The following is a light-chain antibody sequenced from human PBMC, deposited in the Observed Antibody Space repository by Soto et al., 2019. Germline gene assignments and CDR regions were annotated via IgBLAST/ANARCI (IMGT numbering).Light chain of an antibody. J-gene: IGKJ5*01. Sequence: DIQMTQSPYTLSASVGDRVTITCRASQSISKWLAWYQQKPGKAPKLLIYEASSLKSGVPSRFSGSGSGTDFTLTISSLQPEDFATYYCQHADSFPLITFGQGTRLEIK. CDR3: QHADSFPLIT. V-gene: IGKV1-5*01. CDR2: EAS. CDR1: QSISKW.